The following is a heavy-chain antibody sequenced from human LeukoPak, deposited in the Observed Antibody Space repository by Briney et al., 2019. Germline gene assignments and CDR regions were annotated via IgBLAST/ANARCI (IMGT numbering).Heavy chain of an antibody. CDR3: ARVYRSSSGYCFDY. Sequence: GGSLRLSCAASGFTFSNYWMSWVVQGPGKGLEWVANIKQDGSEKYYVDSVKGRFTISRDNAENSLFLQMNSLRAEDTAVYYCARVYRSSSGYCFDYWAQGTLVTVSS. CDR1: GFTFSNYW. CDR2: IKQDGSEK. V-gene: IGHV3-7*01. D-gene: IGHD6-6*01. J-gene: IGHJ4*02.